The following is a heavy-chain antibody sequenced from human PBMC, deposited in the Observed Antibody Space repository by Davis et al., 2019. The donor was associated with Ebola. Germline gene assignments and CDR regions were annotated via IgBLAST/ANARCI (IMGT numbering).Heavy chain of an antibody. CDR2: ISAYNGNT. Sequence: ASVKVSCEASGGTFSSYAISWVRQAPGQGLEWMGWISAYNGNTNYAQTLQGRVTMTTDTSTSTAYMELRSLRSDDTAVYFCASTTSMESTYFYYYALDVWGQGTTVTVSS. J-gene: IGHJ6*02. CDR1: GGTFSSYA. D-gene: IGHD2-21*01. CDR3: ASTTSMESTYFYYYALDV. V-gene: IGHV1-18*01.